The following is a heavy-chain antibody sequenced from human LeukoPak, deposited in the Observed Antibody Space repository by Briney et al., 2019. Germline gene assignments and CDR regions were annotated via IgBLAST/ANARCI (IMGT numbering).Heavy chain of an antibody. CDR3: ARDRHYSSSSGKPGEFDP. V-gene: IGHV1-24*01. CDR1: GYTLTELS. J-gene: IGHJ5*02. CDR2: FDPEDGET. D-gene: IGHD6-6*01. Sequence: ASVKVSCKVSGYTLTELSMHWVRQAPGKGLEWMGGFDPEDGETIYAQKFQGRVTMTEDTSTDTAYMELSSLRSEDTAVYYCARDRHYSSSSGKPGEFDPWGQGTLVTVSS.